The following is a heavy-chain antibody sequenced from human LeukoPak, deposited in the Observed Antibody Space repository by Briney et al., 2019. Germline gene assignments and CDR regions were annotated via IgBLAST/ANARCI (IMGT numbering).Heavy chain of an antibody. CDR1: GDSFSGYY. Sequence: SEALSLTCDVYGDSFSGYYWTWIRQTPGKGLEWIGEIIHNGSSSVNPSLESRVTISVDTSKNRFSLKLTSVTAADTSVYYCVRGFCRGDSCYSAEYFQHWGQGTLVTVSS. CDR2: IIHNGSS. D-gene: IGHD2-15*01. V-gene: IGHV4-34*01. CDR3: VRGFCRGDSCYSAEYFQH. J-gene: IGHJ1*01.